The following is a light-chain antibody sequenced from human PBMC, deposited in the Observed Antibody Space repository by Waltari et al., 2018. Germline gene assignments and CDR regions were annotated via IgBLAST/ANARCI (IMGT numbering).Light chain of an antibody. J-gene: IGKJ3*01. CDR1: QSMRSQ. V-gene: IGKV3-20*01. CDR2: GTS. Sequence: ENVLTLFPGTLSLSQRERLILSCRASQSMRSQLAWYQKKPGQAPRLLIYGTSNRATGIPYRFSGSGSGTDFSLTISRLEPEDCAVYYCQHYLNFPGAFGPGTKVEIK. CDR3: QHYLNFPGA.